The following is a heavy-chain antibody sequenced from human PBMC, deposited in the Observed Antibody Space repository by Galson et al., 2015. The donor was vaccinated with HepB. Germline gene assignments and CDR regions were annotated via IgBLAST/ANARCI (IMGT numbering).Heavy chain of an antibody. CDR2: INPSGGST. D-gene: IGHD2-2*01. J-gene: IGHJ6*03. V-gene: IGHV1-46*01. Sequence: SVKVSCKASGYTFTSYYMHWVRQAPGQGLEWMGIINPSGGSTSYAQKFQGRVTMTRDTSTSTVYMELSSLRSEDTAVYYCARDRWDVVVPAPDPGGYYYYYMDVWGKGTTVTVSS. CDR1: GYTFTSYY. CDR3: ARDRWDVVVPAPDPGGYYYYYMDV.